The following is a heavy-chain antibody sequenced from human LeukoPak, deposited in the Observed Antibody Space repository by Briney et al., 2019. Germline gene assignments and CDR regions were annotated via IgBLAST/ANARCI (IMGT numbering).Heavy chain of an antibody. CDR2: ISSSSNKV. J-gene: IGHJ4*02. V-gene: IGHV3-48*01. CDR1: GFSISDYS. D-gene: IGHD2-21*02. Sequence: GGSLRLSCAASGFSISDYSMNWVRQVPGKGLEWVSYISSSSNKVYYADSVKGRFTISRDNAKNSLFLQMNSLRADDTAVYYCARNFYCGGDCAISYFDYWGQGTLVTVSS. CDR3: ARNFYCGGDCAISYFDY.